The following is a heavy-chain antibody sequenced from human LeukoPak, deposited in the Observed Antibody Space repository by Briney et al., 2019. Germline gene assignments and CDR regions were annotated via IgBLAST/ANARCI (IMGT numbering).Heavy chain of an antibody. V-gene: IGHV4-34*01. CDR1: GGSFSGYY. J-gene: IGHJ5*02. CDR3: AGHSDTGWYYYSSGLCFDP. CDR2: INNSGST. D-gene: IGHD3-22*01. Sequence: PSETLSLTCAVYGGSFSGYYWSWIRQPPGKGLEWIGEINNSGSTNYNPSLKSRVTISVDTSKNQFSLKLSSVTAASTAVYYCAGHSDTGWYYYSSGLCFDPWGQGTLVTVSS.